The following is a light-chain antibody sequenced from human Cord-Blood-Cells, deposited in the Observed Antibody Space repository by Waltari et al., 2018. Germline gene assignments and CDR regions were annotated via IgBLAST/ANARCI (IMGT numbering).Light chain of an antibody. CDR3: QQYGSSPLT. CDR1: QSVRISY. V-gene: IGKV3-20*01. Sequence: EIVLTQSPGTMSLSPGERATLSCRASQSVRISYLAWYQQKPGQAPRLLIYGASSTATGIPDRFSGSGSGTDFTLTISRLEPEDFAVYYCQQYGSSPLTFSGGTKVEIK. J-gene: IGKJ4*01. CDR2: GAS.